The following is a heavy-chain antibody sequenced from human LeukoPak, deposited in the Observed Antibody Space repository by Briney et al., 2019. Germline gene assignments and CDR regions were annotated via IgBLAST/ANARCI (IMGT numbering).Heavy chain of an antibody. CDR1: GFTFSSYA. J-gene: IGHJ4*02. D-gene: IGHD6-19*01. V-gene: IGHV3-30-3*01. CDR2: ISYDGNNK. CDR3: ARVLSSRNSGWGYFDY. Sequence: GRSLRLSCAASGFTFSSYAIHWVRQAPGKGLEWVGAISYDGNNKYYADSVMGRFTISRDNSKNTVYLQMNSLRAEDTAIYYCARVLSSRNSGWGYFDYWGQGSLVTVTS.